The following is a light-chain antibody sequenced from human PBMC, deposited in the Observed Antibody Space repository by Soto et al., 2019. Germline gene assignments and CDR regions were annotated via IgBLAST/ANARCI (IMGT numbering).Light chain of an antibody. CDR2: AAS. CDR1: QGIASY. CDR3: QQLNDSPHT. J-gene: IGKJ2*01. V-gene: IGKV1-9*01. Sequence: DIQMTQSPSTLAASVGDRVTITCRASQGIASYVAWYQQTPGKAPKLLIYAASTLQSGVPSRFSGSGSGTDFTLTISSLQPGDFATYYSQQLNDSPHTIGQGTQLEIK.